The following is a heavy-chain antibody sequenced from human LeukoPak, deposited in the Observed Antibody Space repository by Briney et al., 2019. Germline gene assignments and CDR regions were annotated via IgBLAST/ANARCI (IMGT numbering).Heavy chain of an antibody. V-gene: IGHV3-7*01. J-gene: IGHJ4*02. CDR1: GFTFSSYW. D-gene: IGHD3-16*02. CDR2: IKQDGSDY. CDR3: AREQTPVIHYYFDS. Sequence: GSLRLSCAASGFTFSSYWMSWVRQAPGKGLEWVANIKQDGSDYYYVDSVKGRFTISRDNAKNSLYLQMNSLRAEDTAVYYCAREQTPVIHYYFDSWGQGTLSPSPQ.